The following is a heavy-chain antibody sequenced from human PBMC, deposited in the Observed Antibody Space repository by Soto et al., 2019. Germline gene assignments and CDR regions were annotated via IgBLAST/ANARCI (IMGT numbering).Heavy chain of an antibody. V-gene: IGHV4-39*02. CDR2: IFYTGTT. J-gene: IGHJ4*02. D-gene: IGHD2-2*01. CDR1: GGSINYNSYH. CDR3: ARLVVVAPVANV. Sequence: SETLSLSCSVSGGSINYNSYHWGWIRQPPGQGLEWIGSIFYTGTTFYNPSLESRVTMSVDTSKNSFSLHLTSVTAADTAVYFCARLVVVAPVANVWGQGTLVTVSS.